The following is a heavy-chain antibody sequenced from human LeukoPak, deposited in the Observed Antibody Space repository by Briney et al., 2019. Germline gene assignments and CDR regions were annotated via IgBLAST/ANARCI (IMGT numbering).Heavy chain of an antibody. D-gene: IGHD2-2*03. Sequence: SETLSLTCTVSGGSISSSSYYWGWIRQPPGKGLEWIGSIYYSGSTYYNPSLKSRVTISVDTSKNQFSLKLSSVTAADTAVYYCAREVLDIVVVPAAPNWFDPWGQGTLVTVSS. V-gene: IGHV4-39*07. J-gene: IGHJ5*02. CDR3: AREVLDIVVVPAAPNWFDP. CDR2: IYYSGST. CDR1: GGSISSSSYY.